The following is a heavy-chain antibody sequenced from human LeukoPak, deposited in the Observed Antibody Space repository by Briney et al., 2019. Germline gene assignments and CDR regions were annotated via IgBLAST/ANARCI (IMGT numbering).Heavy chain of an antibody. J-gene: IGHJ5*02. V-gene: IGHV1-69*13. D-gene: IGHD6-19*01. CDR3: ARDREAVAGHNWFDP. Sequence: SVKVSCKASGGTFSSYAISWVRQAPGQGLEWMGGIIPIFGTANYAQRFQGRVTITADESTSTAYMELSSLRSEDTAVYYCARDREAVAGHNWFDPWGQGTLVTVSS. CDR2: IIPIFGTA. CDR1: GGTFSSYA.